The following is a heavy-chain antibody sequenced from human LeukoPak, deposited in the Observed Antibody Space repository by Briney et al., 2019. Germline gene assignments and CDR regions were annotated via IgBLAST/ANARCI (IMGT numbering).Heavy chain of an antibody. D-gene: IGHD6-19*01. J-gene: IGHJ4*02. Sequence: GGSLRLSCAASGFTFSTYSMTWVRQAPGKGLEWVWRIYNNGAKTFSADSAKGRFTISRDNSKNTLYLQMNSMRVEDTAVYYCAKDVAPVSGWDLDYWCQGTLVIVSS. CDR2: IYNNGAKT. V-gene: IGHV3-23*01. CDR1: GFTFSTYS. CDR3: AKDVAPVSGWDLDY.